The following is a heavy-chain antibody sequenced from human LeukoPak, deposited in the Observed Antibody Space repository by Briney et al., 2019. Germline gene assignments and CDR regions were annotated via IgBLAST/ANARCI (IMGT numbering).Heavy chain of an antibody. V-gene: IGHV3-15*01. D-gene: IGHD1-20*01. Sequence: GGSLRLSCAASGFTVSSNYVSWVRQAPGKGLEWVGRIKSKADGETIDYAAPVKGRFTFSRDDSKNMLYLQMNSLKSEDTAVYYCSTLTSRGLSDSWGQGTLVTVSS. CDR1: GFTVSSNY. CDR2: IKSKADGETI. J-gene: IGHJ4*02. CDR3: STLTSRGLSDS.